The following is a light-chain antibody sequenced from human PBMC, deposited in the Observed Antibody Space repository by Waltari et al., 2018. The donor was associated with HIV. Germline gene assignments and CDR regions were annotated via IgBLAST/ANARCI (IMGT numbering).Light chain of an antibody. CDR2: EVN. V-gene: IGLV2-23*02. CDR3: CSYAGSPYV. J-gene: IGLJ1*01. CDR1: SSDVGSYNL. Sequence: QSALTQPASVSGSPGQSITISCTGTSSDVGSYNLVSWYQQHPGKAPKLIIYEVNKRPSGVSNRCSGSKSGNTASLTISGLQAEDEADYYCCSYAGSPYVFGTGTKVTVL.